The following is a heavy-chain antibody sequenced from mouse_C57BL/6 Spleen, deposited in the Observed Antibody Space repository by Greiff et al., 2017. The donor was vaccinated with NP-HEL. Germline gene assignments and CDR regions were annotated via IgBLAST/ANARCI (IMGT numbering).Heavy chain of an antibody. V-gene: IGHV1-55*01. Sequence: QVQLQQPGAELVKPGASVKMSCKASGYTFTSYWITWVKQRPGQGLEWIGDIYPGSGSTNYNEKFKSKATLTVDTSSSTAYMQLSSLTSEDSAVYYCARIEAITTVVATEYFDYWGQGTTLTVSS. J-gene: IGHJ2*01. D-gene: IGHD1-1*01. CDR1: GYTFTSYW. CDR3: ARIEAITTVVATEYFDY. CDR2: IYPGSGST.